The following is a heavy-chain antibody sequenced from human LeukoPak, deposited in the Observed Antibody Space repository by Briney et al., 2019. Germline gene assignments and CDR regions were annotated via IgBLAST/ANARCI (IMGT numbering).Heavy chain of an antibody. CDR3: TRRYRSGWSPTYDY. CDR2: IYNSEGGT. D-gene: IGHD6-19*01. V-gene: IGHV4-59*01. J-gene: IGHJ4*02. Sequence: SETLSLTCTVSGDSLSSYYWGWIRQPPGKGLEWIGYIYNSEGGTNSNPSLKSRVTISEDTSKNQVSLKLSSVTAADTAVYYCTRRYRSGWSPTYDYWGRGILVTVSS. CDR1: GDSLSSYY.